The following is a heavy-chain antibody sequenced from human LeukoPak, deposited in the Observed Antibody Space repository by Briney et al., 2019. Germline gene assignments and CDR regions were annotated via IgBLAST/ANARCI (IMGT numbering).Heavy chain of an antibody. V-gene: IGHV3-74*01. CDR3: ARVPHAMVRGVIITEFYFDY. CDR1: GFTFSRFW. D-gene: IGHD3-10*01. Sequence: GGSLRLSCAASGFTFSRFWMHWVRQPPGKGLVWVSRIDTDGTTTTYADSVKGRFTISRDNAKNSLYLQMNSLRAEDTAVYYCARVPHAMVRGVIITEFYFDYWGQGTLVTVSS. J-gene: IGHJ4*02. CDR2: IDTDGTTT.